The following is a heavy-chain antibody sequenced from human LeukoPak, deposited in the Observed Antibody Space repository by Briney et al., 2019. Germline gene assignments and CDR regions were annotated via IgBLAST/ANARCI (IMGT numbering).Heavy chain of an antibody. D-gene: IGHD2-2*01. CDR2: ISADKGNT. CDR3: ARYCSSTSCSNYYYYYMDV. Sequence: ASVKVSCKASGYTFTRYGISWVRQAPGQGLEWMGCISADKGNTNYAQKIQGRVTMTTDTSTSTAYMELRSLRSDDTAVYYCARYCSSTSCSNYYYYYMDVWGKGTTVTVSS. CDR1: GYTFTRYG. J-gene: IGHJ6*03. V-gene: IGHV1-18*01.